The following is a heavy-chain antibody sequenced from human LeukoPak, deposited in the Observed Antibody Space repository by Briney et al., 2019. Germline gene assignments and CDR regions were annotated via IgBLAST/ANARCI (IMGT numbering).Heavy chain of an antibody. J-gene: IGHJ6*03. CDR3: ARDYDSSGYPYYYYYMDV. CDR2: INWNGGST. CDR1: GFTFDDYG. Sequence: PGGSLRLPCAASGFTFDDYGMSWVRQAPGKGLEWVSGINWNGGSTGYADSVKGRFTISRDNAKNSLYLQMNSLRAEDTALYYCARDYDSSGYPYYYYYMDVWGKGTTVTVSS. V-gene: IGHV3-20*04. D-gene: IGHD3-22*01.